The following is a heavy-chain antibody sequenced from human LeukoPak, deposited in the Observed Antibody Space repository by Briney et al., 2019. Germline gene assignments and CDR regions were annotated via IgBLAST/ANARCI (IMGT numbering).Heavy chain of an antibody. J-gene: IGHJ4*02. Sequence: GGSLRLSCAASGFTFSDYYMSWIRPAPGKGLEWVSYISSSGSTIYYADSVEGRFTISRDNAKNSLYLQMNSLRAEDTAVYYCARSRYSYGYPLFDYWGQGTLVTVSS. CDR3: ARSRYSYGYPLFDY. V-gene: IGHV3-11*01. CDR1: GFTFSDYY. D-gene: IGHD5-18*01. CDR2: ISSSGSTI.